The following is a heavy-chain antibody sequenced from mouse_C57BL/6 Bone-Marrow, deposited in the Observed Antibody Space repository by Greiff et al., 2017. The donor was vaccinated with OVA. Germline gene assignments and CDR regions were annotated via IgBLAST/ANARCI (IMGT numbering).Heavy chain of an antibody. CDR1: GFSFNTYA. J-gene: IGHJ4*01. V-gene: IGHV10-1*01. D-gene: IGHD2-1*01. CDR3: VSLPGAMDY. CDR2: IRSKSNNYAT. Sequence: EVQVVESGGGLVQPKGSLKLSCAASGFSFNTYAMNWVRQAPGKGLEWVARIRSKSNNYATYYADSVKDRFTISRDDSESMLYLQMNNLKTEDTAMYYCVSLPGAMDYWGQGTSVTVSS.